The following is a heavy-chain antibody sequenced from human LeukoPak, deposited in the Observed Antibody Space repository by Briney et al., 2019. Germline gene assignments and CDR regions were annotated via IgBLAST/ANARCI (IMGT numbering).Heavy chain of an antibody. CDR1: GFTFSSYS. CDR2: ISSSSSYI. V-gene: IGHV3-21*01. D-gene: IGHD6-6*01. J-gene: IGHJ4*02. CDR3: ARDPEYSSSSFDY. Sequence: PGGSLRLSCAASGFTFSSYSMNWVRHAPGKGLEWVSSISSSSSYIYYADSVKGRFTISRDNAKNSLYLQMNSLRAEDTAVYYCARDPEYSSSSFDYWGQGTLVTVSS.